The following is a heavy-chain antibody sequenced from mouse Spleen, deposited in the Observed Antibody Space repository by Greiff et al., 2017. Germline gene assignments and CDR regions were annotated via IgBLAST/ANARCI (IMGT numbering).Heavy chain of an antibody. CDR3: ARQEDYVDY. CDR1: GFTFSSYA. CDR2: ISSGGSYT. V-gene: IGHV5-9-3*01. Sequence: EVQGVESGGGLVKPGGSLKLSCAASGFTFSSYAMSWVRQTPEKRLEWVATISSGGSYTYYPDSVKGRFTISRDNAKNTLYLQMSSLRSEDTAMYYCARQEDYVDYWGQGTTLTVSS. J-gene: IGHJ2*01.